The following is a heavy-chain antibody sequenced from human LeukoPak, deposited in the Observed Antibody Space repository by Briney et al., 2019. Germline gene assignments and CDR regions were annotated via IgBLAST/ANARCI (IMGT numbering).Heavy chain of an antibody. CDR3: AKTLYSRSWYPPFDY. CDR2: ISYDGSNK. J-gene: IGHJ4*02. Sequence: GGSLRLSCAASGFTFSSYGMHWVRQAPGKGLEWVAVISYDGSNKYYADSVKGRFTISRDNSKNTLYLQMNSLRAEDTAVYYCAKTLYSRSWYPPFDYWGQGTLVTVSS. CDR1: GFTFSSYG. D-gene: IGHD6-13*01. V-gene: IGHV3-30*18.